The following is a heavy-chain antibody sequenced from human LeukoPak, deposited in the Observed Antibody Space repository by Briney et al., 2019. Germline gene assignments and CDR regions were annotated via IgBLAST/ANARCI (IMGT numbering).Heavy chain of an antibody. CDR2: INHSGST. CDR3: ARGEGDYVWGSYRQGAFDI. CDR1: GGSFSGYY. D-gene: IGHD3-16*02. V-gene: IGHV4-34*01. J-gene: IGHJ3*02. Sequence: PSETLPLTCAVYGGSFSGYYWSWIRQPPGKGLEWIGEINHSGSTNYNPSLKSRVTISVDTSKNQFSLKLSSVTAADTAVYYCARGEGDYVWGSYRQGAFDIWGQGTMVTVSS.